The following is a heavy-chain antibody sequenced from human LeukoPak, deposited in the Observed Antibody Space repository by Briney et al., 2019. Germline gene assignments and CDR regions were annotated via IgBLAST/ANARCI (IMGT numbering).Heavy chain of an antibody. CDR3: ARDLTNCGGDCHDAFDI. V-gene: IGHV3-20*04. D-gene: IGHD2-21*02. J-gene: IGHJ3*02. CDR1: GFTFDDYG. Sequence: GGSLRLSCAASGFTFDDYGMSWVRQAPGKGLEWVSGINWNGGSTGYADSVKGRFTISRDNAKNSLYLQMNSLRAEDTAVYYCARDLTNCGGDCHDAFDIWGQGTMVTVSS. CDR2: INWNGGST.